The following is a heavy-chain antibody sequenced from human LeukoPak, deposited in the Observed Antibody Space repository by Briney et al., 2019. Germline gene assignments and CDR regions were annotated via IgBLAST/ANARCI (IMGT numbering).Heavy chain of an antibody. D-gene: IGHD1-26*01. Sequence: SETLSLTCTVSGDSISSHFWSWIRQPPGKGLEWIGYNSGSTNYNPSLKSRVTILLDRSKNQFSLKLSSVTAADTAVYYCARGRGYGGNYLRSFDIWGQGTMVTVSS. CDR2: NSGST. V-gene: IGHV4-59*08. CDR1: GDSISSHF. J-gene: IGHJ3*02. CDR3: ARGRGYGGNYLRSFDI.